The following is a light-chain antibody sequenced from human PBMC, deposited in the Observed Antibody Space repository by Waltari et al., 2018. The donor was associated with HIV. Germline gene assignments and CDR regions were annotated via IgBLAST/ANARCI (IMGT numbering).Light chain of an antibody. CDR3: GTWDSGLTMTWV. V-gene: IGLV1-51*02. CDR1: SSNIGNQY. CDR2: END. J-gene: IGLJ3*02. Sequence: QSVLTQPPSVSAAPGQKVTISCSGSSSNIGNQYVSWSQQLPGTAPKLLIYENDKRPSGISDRFSGSKSGTSATLGITGLQTGDEADYYCGTWDSGLTMTWVFGGGTKVTVL.